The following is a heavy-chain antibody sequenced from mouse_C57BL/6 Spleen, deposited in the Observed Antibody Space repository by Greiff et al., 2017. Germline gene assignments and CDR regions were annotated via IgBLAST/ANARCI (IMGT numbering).Heavy chain of an antibody. V-gene: IGHV5-12*01. CDR3: ASSAY. CDR2: ISNGGGST. J-gene: IGHJ3*01. Sequence: EVMLVESGVGLVQPGGSLKLSCAASGFTFSDYYMYWVRQTPEKRLEWVAYISNGGGSTYYPDTVKGRFTISRDNAKNTLYLQMSRLKSEDTAMYYCASSAYWGQGTLVTVSA. CDR1: GFTFSDYY.